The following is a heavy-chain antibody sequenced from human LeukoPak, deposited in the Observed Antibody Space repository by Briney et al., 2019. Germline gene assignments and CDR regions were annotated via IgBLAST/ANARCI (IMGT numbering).Heavy chain of an antibody. CDR1: GGSMSTYY. J-gene: IGHJ4*02. Sequence: SSETLSLTCTVSGGSMSTYYWSWIGQPPGKGLEWIGHIYYSGSSNYNPSLKSRVTISLDTSENQFSLRLSSVTAADTAVYYCARGRSYTPVWGQGTLVTVSS. CDR3: ARGRSYTPV. CDR2: IYYSGSS. V-gene: IGHV4-59*01. D-gene: IGHD2-2*02.